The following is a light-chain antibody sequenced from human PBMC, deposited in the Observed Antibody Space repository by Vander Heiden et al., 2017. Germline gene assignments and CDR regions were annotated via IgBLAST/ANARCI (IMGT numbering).Light chain of an antibody. V-gene: IGKV1-5*03. CDR3: QQENSYSHT. J-gene: IGKJ3*01. CDR1: QSISSW. Sequence: DIQMTQSPSTLSASVGDRVTITCRASQSISSWLAWYQQKPGKAPKLLIYKASSLESGVPSRFSGSGSGTEFTLTISSLQPDDFATYYCQQENSYSHTFGHRTKVDIK. CDR2: KAS.